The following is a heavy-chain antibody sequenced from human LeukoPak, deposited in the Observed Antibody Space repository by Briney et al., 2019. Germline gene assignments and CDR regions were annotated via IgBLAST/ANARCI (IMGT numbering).Heavy chain of an antibody. CDR2: ISWTSGSI. V-gene: IGHV3-9*01. CDR1: GFAFGNYA. J-gene: IGHJ5*02. Sequence: GGSLRLSCAASGFAFGNYAMHWVRQAPGKGLEWVSCISWTSGSIGYADSVKGRFTISRDNAKNSLYLQMNSLRAEDTALYYCAKDYSGSFNWFDPWGQGTLVTVSS. CDR3: AKDYSGSFNWFDP. D-gene: IGHD5-12*01.